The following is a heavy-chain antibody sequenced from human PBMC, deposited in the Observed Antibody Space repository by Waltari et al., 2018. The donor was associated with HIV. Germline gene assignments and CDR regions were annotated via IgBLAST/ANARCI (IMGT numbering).Heavy chain of an antibody. D-gene: IGHD3-22*01. V-gene: IGHV4-34*01. CDR3: ARAVVRSGYYWGHDAFDI. CDR1: GGSFSGYY. CDR2: INHMGST. Sequence: QVQLQQWGTGLLKPSETLSLTCAVYGGSFSGYYWSWIRQPPGKGLEWIGEINHMGSTNYNPALLSRGTMSVDTAKNQFSRKLSSVTAADTAVYYCARAVVRSGYYWGHDAFDIWGQGTMVTVSS. J-gene: IGHJ3*02.